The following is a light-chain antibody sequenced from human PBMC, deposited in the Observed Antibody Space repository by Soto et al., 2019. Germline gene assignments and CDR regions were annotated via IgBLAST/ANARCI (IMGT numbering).Light chain of an antibody. Sequence: AIQLTQSPSSLSASVGDRVIITCRASQGVGRALAWYQQKPGKSPKLLSYDASILETGAPARVSGSGSGTDFTLPIRTLQPEAFATYYCQQCNGDSSFGQGTRLDIK. CDR3: QQCNGDSS. J-gene: IGKJ5*01. V-gene: IGKV1-13*02. CDR1: QGVGRA. CDR2: DAS.